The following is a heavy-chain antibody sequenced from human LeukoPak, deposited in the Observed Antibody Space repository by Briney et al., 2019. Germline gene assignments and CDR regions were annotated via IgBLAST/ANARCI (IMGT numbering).Heavy chain of an antibody. CDR3: ARQGYDILTGSFDY. J-gene: IGHJ4*02. V-gene: IGHV5-51*01. D-gene: IGHD3-9*01. Sequence: GASVKVSCKASGYTFTSYWIGWVRQMPGKGLEWMGIIYPGDSDTRYSPSFQGQVTISADKSISTAYLQWSSLKASDTAMYYCARQGYDILTGSFDYWGQGTLVTVSS. CDR2: IYPGDSDT. CDR1: GYTFTSYW.